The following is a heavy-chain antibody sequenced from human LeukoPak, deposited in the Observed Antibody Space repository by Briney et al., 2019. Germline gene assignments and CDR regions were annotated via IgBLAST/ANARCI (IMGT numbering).Heavy chain of an antibody. J-gene: IGHJ6*03. CDR2: ISSTSTFI. D-gene: IGHD3-22*01. CDR3: ARAYFDSSDYPQPYYSYSMDV. CDR1: GFTFSRYS. V-gene: IGHV3-21*01. Sequence: GGSLRLSCAASGFTFSRYSMNWVRQAPGKGLEWVASISSTSTFIYSADSVKGRFTISRDTAKNSLFLQMNSLRAEDTAIYYCARAYFDSSDYPQPYYSYSMDVWGKGTTVTVSS.